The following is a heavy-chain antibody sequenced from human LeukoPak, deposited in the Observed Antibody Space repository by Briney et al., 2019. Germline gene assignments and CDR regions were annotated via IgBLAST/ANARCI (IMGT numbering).Heavy chain of an antibody. CDR1: GFTFSSYS. CDR2: IYSGGST. V-gene: IGHV3-53*01. D-gene: IGHD3-22*01. Sequence: GGSLRLSCAASGFTFSSYSMNWVRQAPGKGLEWVSVIYSGGSTYYADSVKGRFTISRDNSKNSQYLQMNSLRAEDTAVYYCARGDSSGYYLNYWGQGTLVTVSS. J-gene: IGHJ4*02. CDR3: ARGDSSGYYLNY.